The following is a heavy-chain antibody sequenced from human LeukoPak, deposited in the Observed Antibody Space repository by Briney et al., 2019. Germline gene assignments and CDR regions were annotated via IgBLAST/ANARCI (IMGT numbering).Heavy chain of an antibody. Sequence: SETLSLTCTVSGGSISSYYWSWIRQPPGKGLEWIGYIYYSGSTNYNPSLKSRVTISVDTPKNQFSLKLSSVTAADTAVYYCARGSMVNYFDSSGYYNYWGQGALVTVSS. CDR3: ARGSMVNYFDSSGYYNY. CDR1: GGSISSYY. J-gene: IGHJ4*02. D-gene: IGHD3-22*01. CDR2: IYYSGST. V-gene: IGHV4-59*01.